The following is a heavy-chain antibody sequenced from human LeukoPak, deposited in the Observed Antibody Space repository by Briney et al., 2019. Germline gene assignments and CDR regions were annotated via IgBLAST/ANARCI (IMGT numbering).Heavy chain of an antibody. CDR1: GFTLSDYW. J-gene: IGHJ3*02. Sequence: PGGSLRLSCVASGFTLSDYWVSWVRQAPVKGLEWVANINQDGSDKYYVDSVKGRFTISRDNAKNSLYLQMNSLRAEDTAVYYCARNQKGASDGFDIWGQGTRVTVSS. CDR2: INQDGSDK. V-gene: IGHV3-7*01. CDR3: ARNQKGASDGFDI.